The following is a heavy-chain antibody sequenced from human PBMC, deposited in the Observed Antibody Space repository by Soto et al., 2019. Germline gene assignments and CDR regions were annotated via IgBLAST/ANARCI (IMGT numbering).Heavy chain of an antibody. Sequence: QVQLVQSGAEVKKPGSSLKVSCKASGGIFSDFSFSWVRQAPGQGLEWMGGIMPIFGGPDYAQRFRGRVTITADEVTRTAFMELRGLTSEDTATYYCASSLRMPGIGNYYYGMDVWGRGTTVTVSS. CDR1: GGIFSDFS. CDR3: ASSLRMPGIGNYYYGMDV. D-gene: IGHD6-13*01. V-gene: IGHV1-69*12. J-gene: IGHJ6*02. CDR2: IMPIFGGP.